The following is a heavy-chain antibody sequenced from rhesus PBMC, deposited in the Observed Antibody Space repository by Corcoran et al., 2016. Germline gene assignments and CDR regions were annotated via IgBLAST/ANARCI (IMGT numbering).Heavy chain of an antibody. J-gene: IGHJ1*01. D-gene: IGHD6-37*01. CDR3: ASPPGRWREYFEF. CDR2: ISGSSGST. CDR1: GGSVSSSNW. V-gene: IGHV4-65*01. Sequence: QVQLQESGPGLVKPSETLSLTCAVSGGSVSSSNWWSWIRQPPGKGLEWIGYISGSSGSTYYPPSLKSRLTISTDTSKNECSLKLSSVTAADTAGYYCASPPGRWREYFEFGGQGARVTFSS.